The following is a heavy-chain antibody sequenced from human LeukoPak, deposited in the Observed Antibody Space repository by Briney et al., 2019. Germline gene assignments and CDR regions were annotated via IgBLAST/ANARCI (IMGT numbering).Heavy chain of an antibody. CDR3: AREQDWYSQPNCSSTSCYGFDP. J-gene: IGHJ5*02. CDR1: GYTFTSYG. Sequence: GASVKVSCKASGYTFTSYGISWVRQAPGQGLEWMGWISAYNGNTSYAQKLQGRVTMTTDTSTSTAYMELRSLRSDDTAVYYCAREQDWYSQPNCSSTSCYGFDPWGQGTLVTVSS. D-gene: IGHD2-2*01. CDR2: ISAYNGNT. V-gene: IGHV1-18*01.